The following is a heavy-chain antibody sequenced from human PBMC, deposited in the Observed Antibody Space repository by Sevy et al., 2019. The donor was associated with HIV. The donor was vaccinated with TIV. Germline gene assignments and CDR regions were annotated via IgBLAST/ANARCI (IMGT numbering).Heavy chain of an antibody. V-gene: IGHV3-48*03. D-gene: IGHD3-22*01. CDR1: GFTFSSYE. CDR3: ARVHAKYDKGFDP. Sequence: GGSLRLSCEASGFTFSSYEMNWVRQAPGKGLEWVSYISSSGTTIKYADSVKGRFTISRDNAKNSLYMQMNSLRAEDTAVYYCARVHAKYDKGFDPWGQGTLVTLSS. CDR2: ISSSGTTI. J-gene: IGHJ5*02.